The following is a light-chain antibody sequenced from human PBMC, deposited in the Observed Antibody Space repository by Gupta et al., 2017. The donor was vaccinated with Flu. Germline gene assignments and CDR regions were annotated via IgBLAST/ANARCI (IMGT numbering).Light chain of an antibody. J-gene: IGKJ2*02. V-gene: IGKV2-30*01. Sequence: SVTLGQAAYSSCRSSQSRGYKNGINYLNWIQQRPGQSPRRIIYEGSKRDLGVTDRFSGSGEVTDFTLKSSRGEAEDGGVYYCRRCKHPWTFGQGTRMEI. CDR2: EGS. CDR3: RRCKHPWT. CDR1: QSRGYKNGINY.